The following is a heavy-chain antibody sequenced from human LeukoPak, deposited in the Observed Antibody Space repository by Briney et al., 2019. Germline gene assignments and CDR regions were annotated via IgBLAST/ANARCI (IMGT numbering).Heavy chain of an antibody. Sequence: GGSLRLSCVASGFTFSSYSMNWVRQAPGKGLEWVSSISSSSSYIYYADSVKGRFTISRDNAKNSLYLQMNSLRAEDTAVYYCARVRGWTFDYWGQGTLVTVSS. CDR1: GFTFSSYS. D-gene: IGHD2-15*01. CDR3: ARVRGWTFDY. J-gene: IGHJ4*02. V-gene: IGHV3-21*01. CDR2: ISSSSSYI.